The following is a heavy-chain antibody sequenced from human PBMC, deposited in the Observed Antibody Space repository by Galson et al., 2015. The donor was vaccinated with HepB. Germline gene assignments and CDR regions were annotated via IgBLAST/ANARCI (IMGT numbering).Heavy chain of an antibody. D-gene: IGHD2-2*01. CDR3: ARVIVVVPVAMNGAWFDP. V-gene: IGHV4-39*01. Sequence: ETLSLTCTVSGDSISSGSYYWGWIRQPPGKGLEWIASIYYSGNTYYNPSLKSRVTISVGTSKNQFSLKLSSVTAADTAVYYCARVIVVVPVAMNGAWFDPWGQGTLVTVSS. CDR2: IYYSGNT. CDR1: GDSISSGSYY. J-gene: IGHJ5*02.